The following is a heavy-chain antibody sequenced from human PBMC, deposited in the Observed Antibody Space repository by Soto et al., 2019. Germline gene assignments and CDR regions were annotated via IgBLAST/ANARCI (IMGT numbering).Heavy chain of an antibody. CDR3: TIVRVADAALDH. D-gene: IGHD6-6*01. CDR1: GFIFSNNG. J-gene: IGHJ4*02. Sequence: PGGSLRLSCVGSGFIFSNNGMPWVRQIPGKGLEWVAFMSYDRSDTFYADSVKGRSNISRDNSKNTLFLHMSNLGAEDTAMYHCTIVRVADAALDHWGQGTLVTFSS. V-gene: IGHV3-30*02. CDR2: MSYDRSDT.